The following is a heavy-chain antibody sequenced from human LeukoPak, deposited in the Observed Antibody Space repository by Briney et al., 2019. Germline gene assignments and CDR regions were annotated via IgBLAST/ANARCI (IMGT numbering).Heavy chain of an antibody. Sequence: SETLSLTCAVSGGSISSGGYSWSWIRQPPGKGLEWIGYIYHSGSTYYNPSLKSRVTISVDRSKNQFSLKLSSVAAADTAVYYCARSYDTNFDYWGQGTLVTVSS. CDR1: GGSISSGGYS. J-gene: IGHJ4*02. CDR2: IYHSGST. D-gene: IGHD3-3*01. V-gene: IGHV4-30-2*02. CDR3: ARSYDTNFDY.